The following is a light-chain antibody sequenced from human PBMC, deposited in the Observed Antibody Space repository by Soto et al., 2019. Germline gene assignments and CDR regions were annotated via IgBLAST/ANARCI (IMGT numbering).Light chain of an antibody. Sequence: QSALTHPASVSGSPGQSITVSCTGTSSDVGGYNYVSWYQQHPGKAPKLMIYDVSNRPSGVSNRFSGSKSGNTASLTISGLKAEDEADYYCSSYTSSCTVVFGGGTKLTVL. CDR1: SSDVGGYNY. J-gene: IGLJ2*01. V-gene: IGLV2-14*01. CDR3: SSYTSSCTVV. CDR2: DVS.